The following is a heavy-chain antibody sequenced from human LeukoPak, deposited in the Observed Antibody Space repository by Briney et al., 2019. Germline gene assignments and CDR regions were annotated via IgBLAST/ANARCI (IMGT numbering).Heavy chain of an antibody. V-gene: IGHV3-21*01. D-gene: IGHD3-16*02. Sequence: GGSLRLSCAASGFTFDDYAMHWVRQAPGKGLEWVSSISSSSSYIYYADSVKGRFTISRDNAKNSLYLQMNSLRAEDTAVYYCARILSIMITFGGVIAYDYWGQGTLVTVSS. CDR2: ISSSSSYI. J-gene: IGHJ4*02. CDR1: GFTFDDYA. CDR3: ARILSIMITFGGVIAYDY.